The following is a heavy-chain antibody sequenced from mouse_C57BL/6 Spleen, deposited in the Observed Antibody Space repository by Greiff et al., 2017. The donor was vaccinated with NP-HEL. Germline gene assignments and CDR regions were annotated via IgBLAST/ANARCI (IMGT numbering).Heavy chain of an antibody. CDR2: IYPRSGNT. V-gene: IGHV1-81*01. CDR3: ASLLLRSDGGTY. Sequence: QVQLKQSGAELARPGASVKLSCKASGYTFTSYGISWVKQRTGQGLEWIGEIYPRSGNTYYNEKFKGKATLTADKSSSTAYMELRSLTSEDSAVYFCASLLLRSDGGTYWGQGTLVTVSA. J-gene: IGHJ3*01. D-gene: IGHD1-1*01. CDR1: GYTFTSYG.